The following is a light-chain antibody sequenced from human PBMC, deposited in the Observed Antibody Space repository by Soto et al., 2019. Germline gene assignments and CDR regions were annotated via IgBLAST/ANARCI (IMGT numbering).Light chain of an antibody. J-gene: IGLJ1*01. CDR1: SSNIGSNY. CDR3: AAWDDSLSGPEV. V-gene: IGLV1-47*01. CDR2: RNN. Sequence: QSALTQPPSASGTPGQRVTISCSGSSSNIGSNYVYWYQQLPGTAPKLLIYRNNQRPSGVPDRFSGSKSGTSASLAISGLRSEDEADYYCAAWDDSLSGPEVFGTGTKGTVL.